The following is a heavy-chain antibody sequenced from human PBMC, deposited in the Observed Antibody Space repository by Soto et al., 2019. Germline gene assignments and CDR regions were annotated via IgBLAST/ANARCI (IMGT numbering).Heavy chain of an antibody. V-gene: IGHV2-5*02. CDR1: GFSLSTSAVS. D-gene: IGHD6-25*01. J-gene: IGHJ5*02. CDR2: IYWDDDK. Sequence: QITLKESGPTLVKPTETLTLTCTFSGFSLSTSAVSVGWIRQPPGKPLEWLALIYWDDDKRYSPSLKNRLTITKDTSNNQVVLTMTNMDPVDTATYYCAHRRGFAAHFDPWGQGTLVVVSS. CDR3: AHRRGFAAHFDP.